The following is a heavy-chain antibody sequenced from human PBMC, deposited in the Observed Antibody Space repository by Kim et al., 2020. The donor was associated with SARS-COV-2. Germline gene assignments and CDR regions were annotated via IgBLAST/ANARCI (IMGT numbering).Heavy chain of an antibody. Sequence: PSFQGQVTISADKSLSTAYLQWSSLKASDTAMYYCATADLEGGRTWFDPWGQGTLVTVSS. D-gene: IGHD3-16*01. CDR3: ATADLEGGRTWFDP. V-gene: IGHV5-51*01. J-gene: IGHJ5*02.